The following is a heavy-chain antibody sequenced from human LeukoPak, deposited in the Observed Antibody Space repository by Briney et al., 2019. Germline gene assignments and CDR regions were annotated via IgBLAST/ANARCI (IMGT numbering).Heavy chain of an antibody. CDR2: INAGNGNT. CDR1: GYRFTTDMYT. CDR3: ARDSDSSGRSWVY. J-gene: IGHJ4*02. D-gene: IGHD6-19*01. Sequence: ASVKVSCTASGYRFTTDMYTIHWLRQAPGHRLEWMGWINAGNGNTKYSQKFQGRVTITGDTSARTVYMEVSSLVSEDTAVYYCARDSDSSGRSWVYWGQGTLVTVSS. V-gene: IGHV1-3*01.